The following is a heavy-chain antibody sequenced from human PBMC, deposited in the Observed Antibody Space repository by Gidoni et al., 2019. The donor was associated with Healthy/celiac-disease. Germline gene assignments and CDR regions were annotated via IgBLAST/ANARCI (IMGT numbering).Heavy chain of an antibody. CDR2: ISYDGSNK. V-gene: IGHV3-30*18. CDR3: AKEGCSGGSCQKLNGFDP. Sequence: VQLVVSGGGVVQPGRSLRLSCAASGVTFSTYGMHWVRQAPGTGLELMAVISYDGSNKYYADSVKVRFTITRDNSKNTLYLQMNSLRAEDTAVYYCAKEGCSGGSCQKLNGFDPWGQGTLVTVSS. J-gene: IGHJ5*02. CDR1: GVTFSTYG. D-gene: IGHD2-15*01.